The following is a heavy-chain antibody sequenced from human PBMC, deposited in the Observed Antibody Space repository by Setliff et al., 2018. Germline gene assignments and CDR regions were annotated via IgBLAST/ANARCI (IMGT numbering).Heavy chain of an antibody. Sequence: GGSLRLSCAASGFTFSAYALHWVRQAPVRGLEYVSAISNDGRRTYYTDSVKGRFTISRDNSKNTLYLQMNSLRGEDTAVYYCAGGRGWRFDDWGQGTLVTVSS. D-gene: IGHD6-19*01. CDR2: ISNDGRRT. V-gene: IGHV3-64*04. CDR1: GFTFSAYA. CDR3: AGGRGWRFDD. J-gene: IGHJ4*02.